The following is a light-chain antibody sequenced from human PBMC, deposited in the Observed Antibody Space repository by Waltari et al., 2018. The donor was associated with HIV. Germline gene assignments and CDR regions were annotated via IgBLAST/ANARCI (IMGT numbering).Light chain of an antibody. CDR3: SSYTTSSTFHVV. CDR2: DVT. CDR1: SSDVGSYNL. J-gene: IGLJ2*01. Sequence: QSALTQSASVSGSPGQSITISCTGTSSDVGSYNLVSWYQQHPGNAPKLMIYDVTNRPSGVSNRCSGSKSGNTASLTISGLQAEDEADYYCSSYTTSSTFHVVFGGGTKLTVL. V-gene: IGLV2-14*02.